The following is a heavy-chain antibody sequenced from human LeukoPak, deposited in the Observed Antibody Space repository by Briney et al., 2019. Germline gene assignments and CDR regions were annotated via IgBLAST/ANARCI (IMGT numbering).Heavy chain of an antibody. V-gene: IGHV4-59*11. CDR1: GGSISSHY. CDR2: IYYSGST. J-gene: IGHJ4*02. D-gene: IGHD3-22*01. CDR3: ARLSRRGDSSGYYFFDY. Sequence: SETLSLTCTVSGGSISSHYWSWIRQPPGKGLEWIGYIYYSGSTNYNPSLKSRVTISVDTSKNQFSLKLSSVTAADTAVYYCARLSRRGDSSGYYFFDYWGQGTLVTVSS.